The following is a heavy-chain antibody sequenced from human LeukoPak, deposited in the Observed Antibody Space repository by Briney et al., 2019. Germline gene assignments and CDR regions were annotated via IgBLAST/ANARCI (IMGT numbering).Heavy chain of an antibody. Sequence: GGSLRLSCTASGFTFSRYDMSWVRQAPGKGLEWVLGISNSGGGIYYADSVKGRFTISRDNFKNTLYLQMNSLRAEDTAVYYCAKDIKYSDYEPWGQGTLVTVSS. CDR3: AKDIKYSDYEP. D-gene: IGHD5-12*01. J-gene: IGHJ5*02. CDR1: GFTFSRYD. CDR2: ISNSGGGI. V-gene: IGHV3-23*01.